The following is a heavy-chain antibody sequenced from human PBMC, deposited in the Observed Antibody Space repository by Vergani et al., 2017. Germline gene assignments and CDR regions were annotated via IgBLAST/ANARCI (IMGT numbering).Heavy chain of an antibody. CDR1: GFTFSSYG. CDR2: IWYDGSNK. CDR3: ARTAYCSGGSCYACYFDL. J-gene: IGHJ2*01. D-gene: IGHD2-15*01. V-gene: IGHV3-33*01. Sequence: QVQLVESGGGVVKPGRSLRLSCAASGFTFSSYGMHWVRQAPGKGLEWVAVIWYDGSNKYYADSMKSRFTISRDNSKNTLYLQMNSLGAEDTAVYYCARTAYCSGGSCYACYFDLWGRGTLVTVSS.